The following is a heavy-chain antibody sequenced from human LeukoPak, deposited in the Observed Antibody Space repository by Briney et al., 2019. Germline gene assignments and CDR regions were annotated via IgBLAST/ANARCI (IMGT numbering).Heavy chain of an antibody. V-gene: IGHV1-2*06. Sequence: GASVKVSCKASGYTFADFYLHWVRQAPGHGLEWMGRINPNNGGIIYAQKFQGRVTMTRDTSISTAYLELSGLTSDDTAVYYCARSLDYHDSSGHDAFDIWGQGTMVTVSS. CDR2: INPNNGGI. J-gene: IGHJ3*02. D-gene: IGHD3-22*01. CDR3: ARSLDYHDSSGHDAFDI. CDR1: GYTFADFY.